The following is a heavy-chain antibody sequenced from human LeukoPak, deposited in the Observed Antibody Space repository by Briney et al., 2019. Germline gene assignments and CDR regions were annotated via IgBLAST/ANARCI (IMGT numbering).Heavy chain of an antibody. CDR1: GYTFTSYG. V-gene: IGHV1-18*01. Sequence: ASVKVSCKASGYTFTSYGISWVRQAPGQGLEWMGWISAYNGNTNYAQKFQGRVTMTRDTSISTAYMELSRLRSDDTAVYYCARAGGLEGYCSSTSCYRGAFDIWGQGTMVTVSS. J-gene: IGHJ3*02. CDR2: ISAYNGNT. CDR3: ARAGGLEGYCSSTSCYRGAFDI. D-gene: IGHD2-2*01.